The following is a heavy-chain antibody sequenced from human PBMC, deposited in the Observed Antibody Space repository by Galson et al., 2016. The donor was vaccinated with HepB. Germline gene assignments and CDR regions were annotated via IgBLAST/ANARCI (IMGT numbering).Heavy chain of an antibody. D-gene: IGHD3-10*01. Sequence: VKVSCKASGYPFGTYYMHWVRQAPGQGLEWMGIMDPNVGTTWYAQKFQGRVTVTRDTATSTVYMEVTSLTSEDTAVYYCARRGLTSDHWGQGTLVTVSS. CDR2: MDPNVGTT. CDR3: ARRGLTSDH. CDR1: GYPFGTYY. V-gene: IGHV1-46*03. J-gene: IGHJ4*02.